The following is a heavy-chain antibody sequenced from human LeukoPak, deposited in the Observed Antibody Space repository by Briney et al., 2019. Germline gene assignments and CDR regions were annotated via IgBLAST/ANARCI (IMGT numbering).Heavy chain of an antibody. V-gene: IGHV4-59*01. Sequence: SETLSLTCTVSGGSIGSYYWSWIRQPPGKGLEWIGYIYYSGSTNYNPSLKSRVTISVDTSKNQFSLKLSSVTAADTAVYYCARAWCGYSYGYNYYYYYMDVWGKGTTVTVSS. CDR3: ARAWCGYSYGYNYYYYYMDV. J-gene: IGHJ6*03. CDR2: IYYSGST. CDR1: GGSIGSYY. D-gene: IGHD5-18*01.